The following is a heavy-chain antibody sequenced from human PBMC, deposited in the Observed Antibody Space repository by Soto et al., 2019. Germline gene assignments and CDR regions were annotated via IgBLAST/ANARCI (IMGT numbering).Heavy chain of an antibody. V-gene: IGHV3-48*01. D-gene: IGHD6-19*01. CDR3: ARGNAWGGWRKNGAFDI. Sequence: GGSLRLSCAASGFTFSSYSMNWVRQAPGKGLEWVSYISSSSSTIYYADSVKGRFTISRDNAKNSLYLQMNSLRAEDTAVYYCARGNAWGGWRKNGAFDIWGQGTMVTVSS. CDR1: GFTFSSYS. J-gene: IGHJ3*02. CDR2: ISSSSSTI.